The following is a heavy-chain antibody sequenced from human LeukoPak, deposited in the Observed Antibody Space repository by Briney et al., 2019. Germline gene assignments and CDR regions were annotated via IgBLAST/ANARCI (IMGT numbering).Heavy chain of an antibody. D-gene: IGHD2-15*01. CDR1: GFTFSSHG. CDR3: ARGCSGGSCYSGGAFDY. V-gene: IGHV3-33*01. CDR2: IWYDGSNK. Sequence: GGSLRLSCAASGFTFSSHGMHWVRQAPGKGLEWVAVIWYDGSNKYYADSVKGRFTISRDNSKNTLYLQMNSLRAEDTAVYYCARGCSGGSCYSGGAFDYWGQGTLVTVSS. J-gene: IGHJ4*02.